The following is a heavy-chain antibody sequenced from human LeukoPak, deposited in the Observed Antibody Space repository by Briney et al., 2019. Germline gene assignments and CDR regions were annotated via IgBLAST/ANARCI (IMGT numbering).Heavy chain of an antibody. CDR3: ARGDFWSGYSY. CDR2: INPSGGNT. CDR1: GYTFTSYY. V-gene: IGHV1-46*01. D-gene: IGHD3-3*01. Sequence: ASVKVSCKASGYTFTSYYMHWVRQAPGQGLEWMGIINPSGGNTGYAQKFQGRVTMTRNTSISTAYMELSSLRSEDTAVYYCARGDFWSGYSYWGQGTLVTVSS. J-gene: IGHJ4*02.